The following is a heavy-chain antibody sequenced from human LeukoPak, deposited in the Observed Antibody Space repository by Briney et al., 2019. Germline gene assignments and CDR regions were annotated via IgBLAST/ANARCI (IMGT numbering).Heavy chain of an antibody. J-gene: IGHJ6*03. CDR3: ARVRSCSSTSCYRGWVYYYYYMDV. CDR2: ISSSGSTI. CDR1: GFTFSDYY. D-gene: IGHD2-2*02. V-gene: IGHV3-11*01. Sequence: GGSLRLSCAASGFTFSDYYMSWIRQAPGKGLEWGSYISSSGSTIYYADSVKGRFTISRDNAKNSLYLQMNSLRAEDTAVYYCARVRSCSSTSCYRGWVYYYYYMDVWGKGTTVTVSS.